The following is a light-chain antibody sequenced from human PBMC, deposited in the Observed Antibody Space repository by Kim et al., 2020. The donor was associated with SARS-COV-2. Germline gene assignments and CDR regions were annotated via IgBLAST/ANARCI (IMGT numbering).Light chain of an antibody. V-gene: IGLV4-69*01. J-gene: IGLJ3*02. Sequence: QLVLTQSPSASASLGASVKVTWTLSSGHSSYAIAWHQQQPEKGPRYLMKVNSDCSHSKGDGIPDRFSGSSSGAERYLTISSLQSEDEADYYCQTWGSGIRVFGGGTKVTVL. CDR2: VNSDCSH. CDR3: QTWGSGIRV. CDR1: SGHSSYA.